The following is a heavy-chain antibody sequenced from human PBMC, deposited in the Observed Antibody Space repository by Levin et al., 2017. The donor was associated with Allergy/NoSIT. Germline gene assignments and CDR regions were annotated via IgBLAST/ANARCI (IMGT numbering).Heavy chain of an antibody. D-gene: IGHD3-3*01. CDR2: INPGGGST. CDR1: GYTFTSYY. Sequence: ASVKVSCKASGYTFTSYYMHWVRQAPGQGLEWMGIINPGGGSTSYAQRFQGRVTMTSDTSTSTVYMELSSLRSEDTAVYYCARDSPTSYDLWSGRSPDESFDLWGRGTLVTVSS. CDR3: ARDSPTSYDLWSGRSPDESFDL. J-gene: IGHJ2*01. V-gene: IGHV1-46*01.